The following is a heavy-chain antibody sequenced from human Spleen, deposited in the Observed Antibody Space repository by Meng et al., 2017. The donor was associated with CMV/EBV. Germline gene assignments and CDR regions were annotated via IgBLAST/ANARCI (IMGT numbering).Heavy chain of an antibody. D-gene: IGHD4-17*01. V-gene: IGHV1-46*01. CDR1: GYSFAGYY. CDR2: INPSGGST. J-gene: IGHJ4*02. Sequence: ASVKVSCKASGYSFAGYYMHWVRQAPGQGLEWMGIINPSGGSTSYAPKFQGRVTMTRDTSTSTVYMELSSLRSDDTAVYYCARFGEDYGDKLFDYWGQGTLVTVSS. CDR3: ARFGEDYGDKLFDY.